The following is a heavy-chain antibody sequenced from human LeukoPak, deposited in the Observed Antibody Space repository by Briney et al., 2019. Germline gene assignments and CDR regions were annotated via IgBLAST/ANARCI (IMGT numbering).Heavy chain of an antibody. CDR1: GYTFTGYY. Sequence: ASVTVSCKASGYTFTGYYMHWVRQAPGQGIEWVGWINPNSGRTNYAQKFQGTVTMTRDTSISTAYMELSRPRSDDTAVYYCATTPYVLAAAGTNLFDPWGQGTLVTVSS. D-gene: IGHD6-13*01. CDR2: INPNSGRT. V-gene: IGHV1-2*02. CDR3: ATTPYVLAAAGTNLFDP. J-gene: IGHJ5*02.